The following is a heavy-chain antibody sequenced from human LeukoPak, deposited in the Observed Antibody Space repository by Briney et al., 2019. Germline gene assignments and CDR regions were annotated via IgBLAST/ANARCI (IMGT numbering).Heavy chain of an antibody. V-gene: IGHV1-18*01. CDR3: AREANGGYGFDY. Sequence: ASVKVSCKASGYTFTSYGISWVRQAPGQGLEWMGWISGYNGNTNYAQKLQGRVTMTTDTSTNTVYMELRSLTSDDTAVYYCAREANGGYGFDYWGQGTVVTVSS. CDR1: GYTFTSYG. CDR2: ISGYNGNT. J-gene: IGHJ4*02. D-gene: IGHD5-12*01.